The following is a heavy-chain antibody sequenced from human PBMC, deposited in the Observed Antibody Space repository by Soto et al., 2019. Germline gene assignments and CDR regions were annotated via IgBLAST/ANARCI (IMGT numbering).Heavy chain of an antibody. Sequence: EVQLLESGGGLVQPGGSLRLSWAASGFTFSAYAMRWVSQSPGKVLEWVSAISGTSPSTYYADSVQGRFTISRDSSRKTLFLQMNTLRAEDTAVYFCAIRIFGVEYWGQGTQVTVSS. D-gene: IGHD3-3*01. CDR3: AIRIFGVEY. J-gene: IGHJ4*02. CDR2: ISGTSPST. CDR1: GFTFSAYA. V-gene: IGHV3-23*01.